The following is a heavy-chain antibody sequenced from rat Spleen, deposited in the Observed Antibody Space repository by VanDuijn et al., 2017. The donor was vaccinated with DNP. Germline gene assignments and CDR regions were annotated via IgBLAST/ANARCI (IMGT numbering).Heavy chain of an antibody. CDR3: ATHPLTTVAPNWFAS. J-gene: IGHJ3*01. CDR2: IIYDGSST. CDR1: GFTFSDYN. V-gene: IGHV5-7*01. Sequence: EVQLVESGGGLVQPGRSLKLSCAASGFTFSDYNMAWVRQAPKKGLEWVATIIYDGSSTYYGDSVKGRFTISRDDAKNTLYLQMDSLRSEDTATYYCATHPLTTVAPNWFASWGRGTLVTVSS. D-gene: IGHD1-1*01.